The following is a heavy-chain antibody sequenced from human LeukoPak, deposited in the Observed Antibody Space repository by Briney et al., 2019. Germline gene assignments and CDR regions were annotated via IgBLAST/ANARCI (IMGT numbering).Heavy chain of an antibody. Sequence: SETLSLTCAVYGESFSDYYWSWIRQPPGKGLEWIGESNHSGSTNYNPSLKSRITISVDTSKNQFSLKLSSVTAADTAVYYCARHELTIFGVAYDYWGQGTLVTVSS. CDR1: GESFSDYY. J-gene: IGHJ4*02. D-gene: IGHD3-3*01. CDR3: ARHELTIFGVAYDY. CDR2: SNHSGST. V-gene: IGHV4-34*01.